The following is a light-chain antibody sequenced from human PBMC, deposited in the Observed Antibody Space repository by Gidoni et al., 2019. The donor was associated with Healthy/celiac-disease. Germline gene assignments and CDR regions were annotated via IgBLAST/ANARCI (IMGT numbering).Light chain of an antibody. Sequence: QSVLTQPPSAYGTPGQRVTISYSGSSSNIGSNAVYWDKQLPGTAHKLLIYRNNHRTSGVPDRFSGSKSGNSSSLASSVLRSEDESYYYCAAWDDILSGRVFGGGTKLTVL. V-gene: IGLV1-47*01. CDR3: AAWDDILSGRV. CDR1: SSNIGSNA. J-gene: IGLJ3*02. CDR2: RNN.